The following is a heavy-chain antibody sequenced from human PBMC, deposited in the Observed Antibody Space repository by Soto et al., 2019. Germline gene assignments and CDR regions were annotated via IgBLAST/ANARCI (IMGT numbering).Heavy chain of an antibody. CDR1: GFTFSSYS. CDR3: ARDLAAAGTY. CDR2: ISSSSSYI. D-gene: IGHD6-13*01. J-gene: IGHJ4*02. Sequence: GGSLRLSCAASGFTFSSYSMNWVRQAPGKGLEWVSSISSSSSYIYYADSVKGRFTISRDNAKSSLYLQMNSLRAEDTAVYYCARDLAAAGTYWGQGTLVTVSS. V-gene: IGHV3-21*01.